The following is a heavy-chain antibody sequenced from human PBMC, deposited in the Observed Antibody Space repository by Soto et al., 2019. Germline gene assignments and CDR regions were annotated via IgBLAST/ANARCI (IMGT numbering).Heavy chain of an antibody. CDR2: IKQDGSEK. J-gene: IGHJ4*02. CDR1: GFTFSNYW. D-gene: IGHD2-15*01. V-gene: IGHV3-7*03. Sequence: QPGGSLRLSCAVSGFTFSNYWMTWVRQAPRKGLEWVANIKQDGSEKYYVDSVKGRFTISRDNAKNSLYLQMNSLRAEDTAVYYCARGCSGGSCYSIWFDYWGQGTQVTVSS. CDR3: ARGCSGGSCYSIWFDY.